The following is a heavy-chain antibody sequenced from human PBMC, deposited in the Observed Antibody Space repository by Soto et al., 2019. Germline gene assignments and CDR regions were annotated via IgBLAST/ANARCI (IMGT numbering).Heavy chain of an antibody. V-gene: IGHV1-18*01. CDR1: GYTFTSYG. CDR2: ISAYNGNT. D-gene: IGHD3-10*01. CDR3: ARASYGSGSYSGYYYYGMDV. J-gene: IGHJ6*02. Sequence: ASVKVSCKASGYTFTSYGISWVRQAPGQGLEWMGWISAYNGNTNYAQKLQGRVTMTTDTSTSTAYMELRSLRSDDTAVYYCARASYGSGSYSGYYYYGMDVWGQGNTVTVSS.